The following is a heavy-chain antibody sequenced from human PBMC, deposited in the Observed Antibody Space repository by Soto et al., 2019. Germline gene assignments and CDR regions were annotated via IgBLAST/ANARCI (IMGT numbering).Heavy chain of an antibody. Sequence: GGSLNLASAASGFTFSIYRMNWVRQAPWKGLEWVSSISSGSSYIYYADSVKGRFTISRDNAKNSLYLQMNSLRAEDTAVYYCARENDDFWSGYLHRFNYWGQGTLVTVSS. CDR2: ISSGSSYI. D-gene: IGHD3-3*01. CDR1: GFTFSIYR. CDR3: ARENDDFWSGYLHRFNY. J-gene: IGHJ4*02. V-gene: IGHV3-21*01.